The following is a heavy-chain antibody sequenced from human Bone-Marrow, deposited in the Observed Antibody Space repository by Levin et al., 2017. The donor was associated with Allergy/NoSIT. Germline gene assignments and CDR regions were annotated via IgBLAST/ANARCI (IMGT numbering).Heavy chain of an antibody. Sequence: SLKISCAASGFTFDDYAMHWVRQAPGKGLEWVSGISWNSGSIGYADSVKGRFTISRDNAKNSLYLQMNSLRAEDTALYYCAKGGFGGVIVTDPYYFDYWGQGTLVTVSS. D-gene: IGHD3-16*02. CDR2: ISWNSGSI. CDR1: GFTFDDYA. CDR3: AKGGFGGVIVTDPYYFDY. V-gene: IGHV3-9*01. J-gene: IGHJ4*02.